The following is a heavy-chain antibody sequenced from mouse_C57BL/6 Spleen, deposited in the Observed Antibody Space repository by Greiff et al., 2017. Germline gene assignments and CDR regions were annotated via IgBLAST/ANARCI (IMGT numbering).Heavy chain of an antibody. J-gene: IGHJ2*01. CDR3: ARPHYGSSYVNYFDY. D-gene: IGHD1-1*01. Sequence: QVQLKQSGPELVKPGASVKISCKASGYSFTSYYIHWVKQRPGQGLEWIGWIYPGSGNTKYNEKFKGKDTLTADTSSSTAYMQLSSLTSEDSAVYYCARPHYGSSYVNYFDYWGQGTTRTVSS. CDR1: GYSFTSYY. CDR2: IYPGSGNT. V-gene: IGHV1-66*01.